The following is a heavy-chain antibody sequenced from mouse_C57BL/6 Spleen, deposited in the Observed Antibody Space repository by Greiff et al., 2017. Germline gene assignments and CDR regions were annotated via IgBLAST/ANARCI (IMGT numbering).Heavy chain of an antibody. CDR3: ARGASGFDV. CDR1: GFTFSDFG. Sequence: EVQLVESGGGLVKPGGSLKLPCAASGFTFSDFGMHWVRPAPEKGLAWVAYISSGSSTIYYADTVKGRFTISRDNAKNTLFLQMTSLRSEDTAMYYCARGASGFDVWGTGTTVTVSS. D-gene: IGHD6-1*01. J-gene: IGHJ1*03. CDR2: ISSGSSTI. V-gene: IGHV5-17*01.